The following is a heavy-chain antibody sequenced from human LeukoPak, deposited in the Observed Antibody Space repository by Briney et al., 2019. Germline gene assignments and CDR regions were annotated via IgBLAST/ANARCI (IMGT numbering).Heavy chain of an antibody. CDR3: AKDSGSYGDY. V-gene: IGHV3-30*02. D-gene: IGHD1-26*01. Sequence: GGSLRLSCAASGFTFSSYGMHWVRQAPGKGLEWVAFIRYDGSNKYYADSVKGRFTISRDNSKNTLYLQMNSLRAEDTAVYYCAKDSGSYGDYWGQGTLVIVSS. CDR1: GFTFSSYG. CDR2: IRYDGSNK. J-gene: IGHJ4*02.